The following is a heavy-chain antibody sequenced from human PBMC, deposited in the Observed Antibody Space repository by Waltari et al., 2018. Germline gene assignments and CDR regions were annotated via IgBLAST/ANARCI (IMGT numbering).Heavy chain of an antibody. CDR1: GFTFSDYY. J-gene: IGHJ3*02. CDR2: ISMCGSTT. D-gene: IGHD4-17*01. V-gene: IGHV3-11*01. CDR3: ARGTTVVTLGDAFDI. Sequence: QVQLVESGGGLVKPGGSLRLSCAASGFTFSDYYMSWIGQAPGKGLDWVLYISMCGSTTYSADSLKGRFTISRDNAKNSLYLQMNRLRGEDTAVYYCARGTTVVTLGDAFDIWGQGTMVTVSS.